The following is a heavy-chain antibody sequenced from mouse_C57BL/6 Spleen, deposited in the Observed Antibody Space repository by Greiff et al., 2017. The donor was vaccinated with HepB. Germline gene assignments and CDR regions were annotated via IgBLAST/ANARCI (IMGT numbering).Heavy chain of an antibody. CDR3: ARTDGYYGYYYAMDY. J-gene: IGHJ4*01. CDR2: ISSGSSTI. CDR1: GFTFSDYG. Sequence: EVQLVESGGGLVKPGGSLKLSCAASGFTFSDYGMHWVRQAPEKGLEWVAYISSGSSTIYYADTVKGRFPISRDNAKNTLFLQMTSLSAEDTAMYYCARTDGYYGYYYAMDYWGQGTSVTVSS. D-gene: IGHD2-3*01. V-gene: IGHV5-17*01.